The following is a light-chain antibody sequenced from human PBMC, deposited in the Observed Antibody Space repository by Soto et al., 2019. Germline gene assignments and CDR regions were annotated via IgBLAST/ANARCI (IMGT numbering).Light chain of an antibody. V-gene: IGKV1-5*03. CDR3: QQEWT. CDR2: KAS. J-gene: IGKJ1*01. CDR1: QSISSW. Sequence: DIQMTQSPSTLSASVGDRVTIICRASQSISSWLAWYQQKPGKAPKLLIYKASSLESGVPSRFSGSGSGTEFTLTISSLQPDDFATYYCQQEWTFGQGTKVEIK.